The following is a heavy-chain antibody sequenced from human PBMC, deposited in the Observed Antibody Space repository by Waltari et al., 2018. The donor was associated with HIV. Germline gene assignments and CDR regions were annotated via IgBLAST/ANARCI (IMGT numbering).Heavy chain of an antibody. D-gene: IGHD3-22*01. Sequence: EVQLVESGGGLVQPGRSLRLSCNTSGFTFGDYSMNWVRQAPGKGLQWVGFIRSKGYGGTTEYAASVKGRFTISRDDFKSIAYLQMNSLKPEDTAVYYCTKFSSGYYLADYWGQGTLVTVSS. CDR3: TKFSSGYYLADY. CDR2: IRSKGYGGTT. CDR1: GFTFGDYS. V-gene: IGHV3-49*04. J-gene: IGHJ4*02.